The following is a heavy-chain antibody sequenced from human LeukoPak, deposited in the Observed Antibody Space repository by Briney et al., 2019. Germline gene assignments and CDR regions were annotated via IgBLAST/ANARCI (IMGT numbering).Heavy chain of an antibody. CDR3: ARDYGSGSYEHFDY. D-gene: IGHD3-10*01. Sequence: SETLSLTCSVSGASISSRTYYWAWIRQPPGKGLEWIGSIYYTGTAYYSPSLKSRVTMSVDTSKNQFSLKLSSVTAADTAVYYCARDYGSGSYEHFDYWGQGTLVTVSS. V-gene: IGHV4-39*07. CDR1: GASISSRTYY. CDR2: IYYTGTA. J-gene: IGHJ4*02.